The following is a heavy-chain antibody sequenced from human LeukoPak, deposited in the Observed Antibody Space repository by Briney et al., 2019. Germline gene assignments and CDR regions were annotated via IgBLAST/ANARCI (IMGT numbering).Heavy chain of an antibody. D-gene: IGHD3-10*01. Sequence: SVKVSCKASGGTFSSYAISWVRQAPGQGLEWMGGIIPIFGTANCAQKFQGRVTITADESTSTAYMELSSLRSEDTAVYYCARENYYGSGSYSLDYWGQGTLVTVSS. J-gene: IGHJ4*02. V-gene: IGHV1-69*01. CDR2: IIPIFGTA. CDR3: ARENYYGSGSYSLDY. CDR1: GGTFSSYA.